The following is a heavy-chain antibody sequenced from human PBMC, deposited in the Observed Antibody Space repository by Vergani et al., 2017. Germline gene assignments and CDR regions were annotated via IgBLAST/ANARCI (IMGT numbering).Heavy chain of an antibody. CDR3: ARLTARGYSSSTPLRAFNWFDP. J-gene: IGHJ5*02. V-gene: IGHV3-7*01. D-gene: IGHD6-6*01. CDR2: IKQDGSEK. Sequence: EVQLVESGGGLVQPGGSLRLSCAASGFTFSRYWMSWVRQAPGKGREWVANIKQDGSEKYYVDSVKGRFTISRDNAKNSLYLQMNSLRAEDTAVYYCARLTARGYSSSTPLRAFNWFDPWGQGTLVTVSS. CDR1: GFTFSRYW.